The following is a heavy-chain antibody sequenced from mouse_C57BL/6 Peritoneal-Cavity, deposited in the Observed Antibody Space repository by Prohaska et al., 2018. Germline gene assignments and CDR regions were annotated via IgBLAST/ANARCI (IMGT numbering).Heavy chain of an antibody. CDR1: GFTFSSYA. J-gene: IGHJ4*01. CDR3: ARDPYYYGNSYYAIDY. V-gene: IGHV5-4*01. D-gene: IGHD1-1*01. CDR2: ISDGGSYT. Sequence: EVQLVESGGGLVKPGGSLKLSCAASGFTFSSYAMSWVRQTPEKRLEWVATISDGGSYTYYPDNVKGRFTISRDNANNNLYLQMSHLKSEDTAMYYCARDPYYYGNSYYAIDYWGQGTSVTVSS.